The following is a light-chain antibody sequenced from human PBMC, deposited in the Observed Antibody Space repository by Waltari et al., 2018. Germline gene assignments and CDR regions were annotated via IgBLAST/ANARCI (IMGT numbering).Light chain of an antibody. J-gene: IGKJ2*01. V-gene: IGKV1-39*01. Sequence: IQMTQSPSSLSASVGDGVTITCRANQTISTFLNWYQQKLGRVPKLLIYKASHLQTGVPSRFSGSGSGTDFTLTVSSLQPEDFTTYYCQQSFSIPYTFGQGTKVEL. CDR1: QTISTF. CDR2: KAS. CDR3: QQSFSIPYT.